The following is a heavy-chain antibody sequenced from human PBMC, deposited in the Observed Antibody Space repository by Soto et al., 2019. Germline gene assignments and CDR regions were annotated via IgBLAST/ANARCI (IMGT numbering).Heavy chain of an antibody. V-gene: IGHV3-30*04. CDR2: ISFDGTNT. D-gene: IGHD3-22*01. CDR3: AREMIPMIMGGMSAMDV. J-gene: IGHJ6*02. CDR1: KFTFASYV. Sequence: QVQLVESGGGVVQPERSQRLSCTASKFTFASYVMHWVRQAPGEGLEWVALISFDGTNTYYADSVKGRFTISRDNSKNTLYLQMNSRRPEDTAVYYCAREMIPMIMGGMSAMDVWGQGTTVTVS.